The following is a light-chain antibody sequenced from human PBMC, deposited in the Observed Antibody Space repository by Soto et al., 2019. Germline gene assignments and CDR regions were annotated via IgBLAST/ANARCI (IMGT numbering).Light chain of an antibody. J-gene: IGLJ1*01. CDR2: DVN. Sequence: QSALTQPRSVSGSPGQSVTISCTGTNSDVGCYNFVSWYQQYPGKVPKLMIYDVNTRSSGIPDRFSGSKSGNTASLTISGLQAEDEADYYCCSYADSFYVFGPGTKLTVL. CDR1: NSDVGCYNF. CDR3: CSYADSFYV. V-gene: IGLV2-11*01.